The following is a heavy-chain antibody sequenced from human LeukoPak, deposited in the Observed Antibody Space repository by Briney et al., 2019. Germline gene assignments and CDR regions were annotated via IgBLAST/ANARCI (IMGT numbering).Heavy chain of an antibody. Sequence: PGGSLRLSCVASGLTFSKEWMSWVRQAPGKGLEWVGRIQSISDGGTTDYPAPVKGRFTISRDDSKDTVYLQMNSLRAEDTAVYYCAKDLGIVVFNDAFDIWGQGTMVTVSS. CDR2: IQSISDGGTT. V-gene: IGHV3-15*01. J-gene: IGHJ3*02. CDR3: AKDLGIVVFNDAFDI. D-gene: IGHD3-22*01. CDR1: GLTFSKEW.